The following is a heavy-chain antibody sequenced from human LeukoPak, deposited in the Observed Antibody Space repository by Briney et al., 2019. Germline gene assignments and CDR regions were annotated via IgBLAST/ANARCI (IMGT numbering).Heavy chain of an antibody. CDR3: ARFRGQYYYYYGMDV. CDR1: GGSFSGYY. Sequence: SETLSLTCAVYGGSFSGYYWSWIRQPPGKGLEWIGEINHSGSTNYNPSLKSRVAISVDTSKNQFSLKLSSVTAADTAVYYCARFRGQYYYYYGMDVWGQGTTVTVSS. CDR2: INHSGST. J-gene: IGHJ6*02. D-gene: IGHD3-10*01. V-gene: IGHV4-34*01.